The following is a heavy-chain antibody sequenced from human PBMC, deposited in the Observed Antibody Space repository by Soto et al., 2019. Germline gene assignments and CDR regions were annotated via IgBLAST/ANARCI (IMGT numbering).Heavy chain of an antibody. CDR2: IIPVFDKA. CDR3: ARLMRDWGEAFEL. D-gene: IGHD2-8*01. J-gene: IGHJ3*01. Sequence: QVQLVQSGADVKKPGSSVKVSCKTSGGPFGSSAISWVRQATAQGLEWMGEIIPVFDKANYAQNFQGRLTITADEPAGTVFMQLSSLRSEDTAVYCCARLMRDWGEAFELWGLGKVVTVSS. V-gene: IGHV1-69*19. CDR1: GGPFGSSA.